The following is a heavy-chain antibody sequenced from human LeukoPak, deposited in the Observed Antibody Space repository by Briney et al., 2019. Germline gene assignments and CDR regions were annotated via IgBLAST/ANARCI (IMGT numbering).Heavy chain of an antibody. CDR1: GGSISSSIYY. Sequence: PSETLSLTCIVSGGSISSSIYYWAWVRQPPGKGLEWIGTVFYNGATQYSPSLRSRVTISIDTSTNQFSLKLSSVTAADTAVYYCARDGLVIPFDYWGQGTLVTVSS. D-gene: IGHD3/OR15-3a*01. J-gene: IGHJ4*02. V-gene: IGHV4-39*07. CDR3: ARDGLVIPFDY. CDR2: VFYNGAT.